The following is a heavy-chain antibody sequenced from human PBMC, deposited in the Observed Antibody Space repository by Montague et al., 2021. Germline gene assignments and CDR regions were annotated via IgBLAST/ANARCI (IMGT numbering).Heavy chain of an antibody. CDR2: IFWGDDK. D-gene: IGHD6-13*01. CDR1: GFSLATSGMG. Sequence: PALVKPTQTLTLTCTFSGFSLATSGMGVAWLRQPPGKALEWLALIFWGDDKCYSPSLKSRLTITKDTTKNQVVLTLTNTDPVDTATYYCAPNIAAHKANGGFSVWGQGTVVTVSA. J-gene: IGHJ3*01. CDR3: APNIAAHKANGGFSV. V-gene: IGHV2-5*02.